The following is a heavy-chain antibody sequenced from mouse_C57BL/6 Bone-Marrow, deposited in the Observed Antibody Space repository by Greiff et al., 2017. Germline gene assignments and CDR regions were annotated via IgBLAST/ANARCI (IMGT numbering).Heavy chain of an antibody. J-gene: IGHJ3*01. D-gene: IGHD1-2*01. CDR2: IDPEDGDT. Sequence: EVQLQQSGAELVRPGASVKLSCTASGFNIKDYYMHWVKQRPEQGLEWIGRIDPEDGDTEYAPKFQGKATMTADTSSTTAYLQLSSLTSEDTAVYYCTTSGHDYGPFAYWGQGTLVTVSA. V-gene: IGHV14-1*01. CDR3: TTSGHDYGPFAY. CDR1: GFNIKDYY.